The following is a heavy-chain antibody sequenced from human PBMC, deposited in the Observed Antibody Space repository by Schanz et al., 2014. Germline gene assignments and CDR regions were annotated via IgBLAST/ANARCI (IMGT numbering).Heavy chain of an antibody. V-gene: IGHV1-46*03. J-gene: IGHJ4*02. D-gene: IGHD6-6*01. CDR2: INPSGGST. Sequence: QVQLVESGSELKKPGASVKVSCKASGYTLTHYAMNWVRQAPGQGLEWMGIINPSGGSTRYGQKFQGRITVTTDTSTSTVYLELSSLRSDDTAVYYCGRGFSRSYIDFWGQGTLVIVSS. CDR1: GYTLTHYA. CDR3: GRGFSRSYIDF.